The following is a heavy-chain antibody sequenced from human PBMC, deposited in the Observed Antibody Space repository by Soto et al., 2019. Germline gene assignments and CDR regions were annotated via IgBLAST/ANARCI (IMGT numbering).Heavy chain of an antibody. J-gene: IGHJ4*02. CDR1: GDTFTSYS. Sequence: QVQLVQSGAEVKKPGSSVKVSCKASGDTFTSYSIIWVRQAPGQGLEWMGGIIPILATANYAQKFQGRVTITADESTGTAYREPSSLRSEDTAVYYCAREGADGYSYNFDYWGQGTLVTVSS. V-gene: IGHV1-69*01. CDR3: AREGADGYSYNFDY. CDR2: IIPILATA. D-gene: IGHD4-4*01.